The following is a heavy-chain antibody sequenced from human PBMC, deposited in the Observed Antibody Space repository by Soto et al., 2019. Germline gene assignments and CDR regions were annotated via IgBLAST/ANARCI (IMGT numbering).Heavy chain of an antibody. J-gene: IGHJ6*02. CDR2: ISYSGST. CDR3: ARLQRFGVPPV. V-gene: IGHV4-59*11. Sequence: SETLSLTCTVSGGSISNHFWNWIRQPLGKGLEWIGYISYSGSTSYNPSLQSRITLSVDTSKNQFSLKLSSVSAADTAVYYCARLQRFGVPPVWGQGTMVS. CDR1: GGSISNHF. D-gene: IGHD3-10*01.